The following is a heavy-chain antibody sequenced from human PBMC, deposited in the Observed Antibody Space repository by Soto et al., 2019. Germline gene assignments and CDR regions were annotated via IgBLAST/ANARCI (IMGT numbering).Heavy chain of an antibody. J-gene: IGHJ4*02. D-gene: IGHD6-13*01. CDR2: IYSGGST. V-gene: IGHV3-66*01. Sequence: EVQLVESGGGLVQPGGSLRLSCAASGFTVSSNYMSWVRQAPGKGLEWVSVIYSGGSTYYADSVKGRFTISRDNSKNTLYLQMNSLRAEDTAAYYCARGRIAAAGVFDYWGQGTLVTVSS. CDR1: GFTVSSNY. CDR3: ARGRIAAAGVFDY.